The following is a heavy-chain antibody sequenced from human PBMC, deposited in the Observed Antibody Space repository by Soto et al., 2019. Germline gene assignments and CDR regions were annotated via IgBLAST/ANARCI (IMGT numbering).Heavy chain of an antibody. CDR1: GGSISSGGYS. D-gene: IGHD3-10*01. CDR2: IYHSGST. Sequence: PSETLSLTCAVSGGSISSGGYSWSWIRQPPGKGLEWIGYIYHSGSTYYNPSLKSRVTISVDRSKNQFSLKLSSVTAADTAVYYCARGPPFGYWGQGTLVTVPQ. CDR3: ARGPPFGY. V-gene: IGHV4-30-2*01. J-gene: IGHJ4*02.